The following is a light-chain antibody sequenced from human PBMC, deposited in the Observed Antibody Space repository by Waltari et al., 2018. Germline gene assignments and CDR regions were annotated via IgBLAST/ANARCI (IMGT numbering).Light chain of an antibody. CDR2: GAS. Sequence: ESVLTQSPGTLSLSPGERATLSCRASQSVSNFSLAWYQQKPGQAPRLLIYGASTRATGVPDRFSGSGSGRDFTLTISRLEPEDFAVYYCQQYDSSPPMYIFGQGTKLEMK. CDR3: QQYDSSPPMYI. V-gene: IGKV3-20*01. J-gene: IGKJ2*01. CDR1: QSVSNFS.